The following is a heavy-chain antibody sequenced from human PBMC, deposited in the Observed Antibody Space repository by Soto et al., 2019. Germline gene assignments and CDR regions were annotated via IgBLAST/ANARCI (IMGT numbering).Heavy chain of an antibody. CDR2: IYHSGST. CDR1: GGSISSTNW. Sequence: QVHLQESGPGLVKPSGTLSLTCAVSGGSISSTNWWSWVRQPPGQGLDWIGEIYHSGSTNYNPSLKRRLTISVDKSKNQFSLKVSSVTAADTAVYYCARGGTESIDYWGQGTLVTVSS. D-gene: IGHD2-8*02. CDR3: ARGGTESIDY. J-gene: IGHJ4*02. V-gene: IGHV4-4*02.